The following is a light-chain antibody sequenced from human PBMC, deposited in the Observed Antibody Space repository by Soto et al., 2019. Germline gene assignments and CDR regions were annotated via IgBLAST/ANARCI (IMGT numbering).Light chain of an antibody. CDR1: QSISIY. V-gene: IGKV1-39*01. J-gene: IGKJ3*01. Sequence: DIQMTQSPSSLSASVGDRVTITCRASQSISIYLNWYQQKPGKAPKLLIYAASSLQSGVPSRFSADGSGTDFTITISSLQPEDFATYYCQQSSSTPPFTFGPGTKVDIK. CDR2: AAS. CDR3: QQSSSTPPFT.